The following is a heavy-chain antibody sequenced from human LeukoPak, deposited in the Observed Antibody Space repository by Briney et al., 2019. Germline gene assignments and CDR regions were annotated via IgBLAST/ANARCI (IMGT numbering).Heavy chain of an antibody. D-gene: IGHD2/OR15-2a*01. Sequence: GGSLRLSCADSGFTFSNYAMSWVRQAPGKGPEWVSGISRSGDITYYADSVKGRFTISRDNSKNTLYLHMNSLRAEDTAIYYCASVAIITTFPWGQGTMVTVSS. J-gene: IGHJ3*01. V-gene: IGHV3-23*01. CDR2: ISRSGDIT. CDR1: GFTFSNYA. CDR3: ASVAIITTFP.